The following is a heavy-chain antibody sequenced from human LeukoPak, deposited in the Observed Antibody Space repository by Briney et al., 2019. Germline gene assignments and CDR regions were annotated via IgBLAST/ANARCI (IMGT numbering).Heavy chain of an antibody. CDR2: INPSGGST. CDR3: ARDSGSYDDHTPGLYYFDY. Sequence: ASVKVSCKASGYTFTGYYMHWVRQAPGQGLEWMGIINPSGGSTSYAQKFQGRVTMTRDMSTSTVYMELSSLRSEDTAVYYCARDSGSYDDHTPGLYYFDYWGQGTLVTVSS. V-gene: IGHV1-46*01. D-gene: IGHD1-26*01. J-gene: IGHJ4*02. CDR1: GYTFTGYY.